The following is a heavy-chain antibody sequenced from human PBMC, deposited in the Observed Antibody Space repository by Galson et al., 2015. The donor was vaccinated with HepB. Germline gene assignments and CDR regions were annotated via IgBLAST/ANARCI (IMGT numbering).Heavy chain of an antibody. CDR3: AHRGREIYGGAVYFDF. D-gene: IGHD4-23*01. J-gene: IGHJ2*01. CDR2: IYWDDAK. CDR1: GFSLSTSGVG. Sequence: PALVKPTQTLTLTCTFSGFSLSTSGVGVGWIRQPPGKALEWLGLIYWDDAKRYSPSLKSRVTITGDTSKKQVVLTMTNMATVDTATYYCAHRGREIYGGAVYFDFWGRGTLVTVSS. V-gene: IGHV2-5*02.